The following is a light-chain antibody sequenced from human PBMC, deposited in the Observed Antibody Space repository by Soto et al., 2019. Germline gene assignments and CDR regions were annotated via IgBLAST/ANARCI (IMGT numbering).Light chain of an antibody. CDR1: QGIGNY. V-gene: IGKV1-27*01. Sequence: DIQMTKSPLSLSASVGDRVSMTCRASQGIGNYLAWFQQKPGRVQKLLIYGASALQTGATSRFNGSGYGTEFTLTISSLQPEDVATSYCQKYNTDPLTVGGETNVDIK. J-gene: IGKJ4*01. CDR3: QKYNTDPLT. CDR2: GAS.